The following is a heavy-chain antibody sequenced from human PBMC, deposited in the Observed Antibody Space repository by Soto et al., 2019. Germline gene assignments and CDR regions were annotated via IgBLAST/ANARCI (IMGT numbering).Heavy chain of an antibody. CDR3: AKGVVPAVVSNFDY. V-gene: IGHV3-23*01. J-gene: IGHJ4*02. Sequence: RRLSCAASGFTFSSYAMSWVRQAPGKGLEWVSAISGSGGSTYYADSVKGRFTISRDNSKNTLYLQMNSLRAEDTAVYYCAKGVVPAVVSNFDYWGQGTLVTVSS. CDR1: GFTFSSYA. D-gene: IGHD2-2*01. CDR2: ISGSGGST.